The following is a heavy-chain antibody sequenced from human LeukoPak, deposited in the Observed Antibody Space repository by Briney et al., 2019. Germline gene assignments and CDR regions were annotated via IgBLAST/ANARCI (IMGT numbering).Heavy chain of an antibody. D-gene: IGHD3-22*01. Sequence: PGGSLRLSCAASGFTFSSYEMNWVSQAPGKGLEWVSYISSSGSTIYYADSVKGRFTISRDNAKNSLYLQMNSLRAEDTAVYYCARGKRVVVITPFLDYWGQGTLVTVSS. J-gene: IGHJ4*02. CDR2: ISSSGSTI. CDR1: GFTFSSYE. V-gene: IGHV3-48*03. CDR3: ARGKRVVVITPFLDY.